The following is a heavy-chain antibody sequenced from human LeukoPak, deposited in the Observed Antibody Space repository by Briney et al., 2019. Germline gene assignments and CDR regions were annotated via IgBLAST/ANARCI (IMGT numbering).Heavy chain of an antibody. CDR3: ARAPYSSSWYFDY. J-gene: IGHJ4*02. CDR1: VFTFSDYY. CDR2: ISGSGGST. D-gene: IGHD6-13*01. V-gene: IGHV3-11*04. Sequence: GGSLSLSCAAAVFTFSDYYMSWIRQATGKGLEWVSAISGSGGSTYYADSVKGRFTISRDNAKNSLYLQMNSLRAEDTAVYYCARAPYSSSWYFDYWGQGTLVTVSS.